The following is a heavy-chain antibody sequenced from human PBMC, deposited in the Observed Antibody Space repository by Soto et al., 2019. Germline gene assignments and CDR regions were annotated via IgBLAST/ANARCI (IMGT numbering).Heavy chain of an antibody. CDR3: AGENSSTLDV. D-gene: IGHD1-26*01. V-gene: IGHV3-74*01. CDR2: INGDGNWK. J-gene: IGHJ6*02. CDR1: GFTFNVRW. Sequence: EVQLVESGGNLVQPGGSLRLACAASGFTFNVRWMHWVRQAPGKGLEWVSHINGDGNWKNYADSVEGRFNISRDNAKNTLDLQMTSLIVEEKAVYHCAGENSSTLDVWGQETTVNVSS.